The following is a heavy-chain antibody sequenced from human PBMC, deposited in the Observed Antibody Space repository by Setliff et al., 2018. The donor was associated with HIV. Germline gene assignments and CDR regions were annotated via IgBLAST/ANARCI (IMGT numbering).Heavy chain of an antibody. CDR3: ARAGVVEGYYYYYYMDV. CDR2: IGGLGGGTI. CDR1: GFAFDNYC. Sequence: GGSLRLSCAASGFAFDNYCMTWVRQAPGKGLEWVSAIGGLGGGTIYYADSVRGRFTISRDDAEKSVYLQMNSLRAEDTAVYYCARAGVVEGYYYYYYMDVWGKGTTVTVSS. V-gene: IGHV3-23*01. D-gene: IGHD2-15*01. J-gene: IGHJ6*03.